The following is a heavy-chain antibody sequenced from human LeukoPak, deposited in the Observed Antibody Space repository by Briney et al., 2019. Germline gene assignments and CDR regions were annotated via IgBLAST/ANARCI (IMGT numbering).Heavy chain of an antibody. V-gene: IGHV4-34*01. CDR1: GGSFSGYY. CDR3: ARGVGYSYASFDY. D-gene: IGHD5-18*01. CDR2: INHSGST. J-gene: IGHJ4*02. Sequence: SETLSLTCAVYGGSFSGYYWSWIRQPSGKGREGIGEINHSGSTNYNPSLKSRVTISVDTSKNQFSLKLSSVTAADTAVYYCARGVGYSYASFDYWGQGTLVTVSS.